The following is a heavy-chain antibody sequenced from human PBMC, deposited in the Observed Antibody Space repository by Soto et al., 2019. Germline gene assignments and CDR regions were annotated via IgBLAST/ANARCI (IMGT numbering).Heavy chain of an antibody. CDR2: ISWNSGDT. CDR3: AKDRIAARGFAFDY. V-gene: IGHV3-9*01. J-gene: IGHJ4*02. D-gene: IGHD6-25*01. CDR1: GFNFDDYA. Sequence: GGSLRLSCAASGFNFDDYAMHWVRQAPGKGLEWVSGISWNSGDTDYVDSVKGRFTISRDNAKNSLYLQMNSLRPEDTAFYYCAKDRIAARGFAFDYWGQGTLVTVSS.